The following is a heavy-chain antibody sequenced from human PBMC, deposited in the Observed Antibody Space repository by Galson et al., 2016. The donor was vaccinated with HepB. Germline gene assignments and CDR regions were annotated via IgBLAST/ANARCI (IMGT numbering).Heavy chain of an antibody. CDR3: ASGNFWSGYSRYYDTMDV. J-gene: IGHJ6*02. CDR1: GYSFTNYW. D-gene: IGHD3-3*01. V-gene: IGHV5-51*01. Sequence: QSGAEVKKPGESLKISCKGSGYSFTNYWVGWVRQMPGKGLEWMGIIYPGDSDTRYSPSFQGQVTISADKSTTTASLQWSSLKASDTAMYYCASGNFWSGYSRYYDTMDVWGQGTTVTVSS. CDR2: IYPGDSDT.